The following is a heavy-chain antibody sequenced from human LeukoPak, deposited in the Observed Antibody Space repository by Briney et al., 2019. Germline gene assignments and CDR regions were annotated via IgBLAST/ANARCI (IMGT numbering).Heavy chain of an antibody. CDR1: GYTFTGYY. V-gene: IGHV1-2*02. CDR2: INPNSGGT. CDR3: ARGRGNSAILPFDY. Sequence: ASVKVSCEASGYTFTGYYMHWVRQAPGQGLEWMGWINPNSGGTNYAQKFQGRVTMTRDTSISTAYMELSRLRSDDTAVYYCARGRGNSAILPFDYWGQGTLVTVSS. J-gene: IGHJ4*02. D-gene: IGHD4-23*01.